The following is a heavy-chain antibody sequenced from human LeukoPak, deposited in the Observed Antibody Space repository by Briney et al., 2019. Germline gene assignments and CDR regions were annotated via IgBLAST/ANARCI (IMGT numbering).Heavy chain of an antibody. V-gene: IGHV3-11*04. CDR3: ARPPSSGWYLYYFDY. CDR2: ISSSGSTI. J-gene: IGHJ4*02. D-gene: IGHD6-19*01. CDR1: GFTFSDYY. Sequence: GGSLRLSCAGSGFTFSDYYMSWIRQAPGKELEWVSYISSSGSTIYYADSVKGRFTISRDNAKNSLYLQMNSLRAEDTAVYYCARPPSSGWYLYYFDYWGQGTLVTVSS.